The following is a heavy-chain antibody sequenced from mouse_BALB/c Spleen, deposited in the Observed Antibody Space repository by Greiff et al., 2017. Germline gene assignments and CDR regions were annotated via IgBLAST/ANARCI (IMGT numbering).Heavy chain of an antibody. CDR3: ARKRGDYNFAMDY. CDR2: ISSGSSTI. V-gene: IGHV5-17*02. D-gene: IGHD2-13*01. J-gene: IGHJ4*01. Sequence: EVKLVESGGGLVQPGGSRKLSCAASGFTFSSFGMHWVRQAPEKGLEWVAYISSGSSTIYYADTVKGRFTISRDNPKNTLFLQMTSLRSEDTAMYYCARKRGDYNFAMDYWGQGTSVTVSS. CDR1: GFTFSSFG.